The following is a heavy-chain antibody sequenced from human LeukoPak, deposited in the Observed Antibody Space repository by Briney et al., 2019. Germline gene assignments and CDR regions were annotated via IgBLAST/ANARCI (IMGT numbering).Heavy chain of an antibody. J-gene: IGHJ6*03. CDR1: GGTFSSYA. V-gene: IGHV1-69*06. D-gene: IGHD5-12*01. Sequence: ASVKVSCKASGGTFSSYAISWVRQAPGQGLEWMGGIIPIFGTANYAQKFQGRVTITADKSTSTAYMELSNLRSEDTAVYYCARGRGYSGYDVGEEGYYYYYMDVWGKGTTVTVSS. CDR3: ARGRGYSGYDVGEEGYYYYYMDV. CDR2: IIPIFGTA.